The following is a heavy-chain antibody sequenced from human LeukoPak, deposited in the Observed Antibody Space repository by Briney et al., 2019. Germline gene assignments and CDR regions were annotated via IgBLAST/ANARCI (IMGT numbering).Heavy chain of an antibody. J-gene: IGHJ5*02. CDR1: GGSFSGYY. Sequence: PSETLSLTCAVYGGSFSGYYWSWIRQPPGKGLEWIGEINHSGSTNYNPSLKSRVTISVDTSKNQFSLKLSSVTAADTAVYYCASLFYPYPWGRGALVTVSS. CDR2: INHSGST. CDR3: ASLFYPYP. V-gene: IGHV4-34*01.